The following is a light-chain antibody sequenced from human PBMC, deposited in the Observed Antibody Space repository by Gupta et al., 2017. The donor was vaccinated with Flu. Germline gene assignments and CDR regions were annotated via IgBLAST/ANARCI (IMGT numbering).Light chain of an antibody. Sequence: SYELRQPPSVSVSPGQTDRITCSGDALTKKYTYWYQQKSGQAPFLVIYEDTKRPSGIPARFSGSSSGTMASLTISDAQVEDEADFYCCSTDSNGNHRFFGGGTKLTVL. CDR2: EDT. J-gene: IGLJ2*01. CDR1: ALTKKY. CDR3: CSTDSNGNHRF. V-gene: IGLV3-10*01.